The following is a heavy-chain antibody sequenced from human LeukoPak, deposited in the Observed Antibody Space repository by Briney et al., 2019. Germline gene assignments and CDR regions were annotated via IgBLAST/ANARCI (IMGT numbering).Heavy chain of an antibody. V-gene: IGHV3-7*01. CDR2: IKQDGSEK. D-gene: IGHD2-21*02. CDR1: GFTFSSYW. CDR3: ARGWAAIPD. J-gene: IGHJ4*02. Sequence: GGSLRLSCAASGFTFSSYWMSWVRQAPGKGLEWVANIKQDGSEKYYVDSVKGRFTISRDNAKNSLFLQMSSLRDEDTALYYCARGWAAIPDWGQGTLVTVSS.